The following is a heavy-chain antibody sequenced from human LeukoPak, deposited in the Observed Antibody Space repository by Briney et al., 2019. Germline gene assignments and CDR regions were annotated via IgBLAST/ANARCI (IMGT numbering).Heavy chain of an antibody. CDR2: IWYDGSNK. CDR1: GFTFSSYG. V-gene: IGHV3-33*01. Sequence: GGSLRLSCAASGFTFSSYGMHWVRQAPGKGLEWVAVIWYDGSNKYYADSVKGRFTISRDNSKNTLYLQMNSLRAEDTAVYYCARELEMATNAFDYWGQGTLVTVSS. CDR3: ARELEMATNAFDY. D-gene: IGHD5-24*01. J-gene: IGHJ4*02.